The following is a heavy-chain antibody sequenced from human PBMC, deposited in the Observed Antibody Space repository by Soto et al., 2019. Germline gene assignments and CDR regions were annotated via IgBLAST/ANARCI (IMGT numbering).Heavy chain of an antibody. D-gene: IGHD1-7*01. CDR1: GFTFSNAW. CDR3: STDGLNYGSFDY. Sequence: GGSLRLSCAASGFTFSNAWMTWLRQTPGRGLEWVGRIKNKRSDEATDYAAAVKGRFIISRDDSKNTLYLQMHSLTPEDTAVYYCSTDGLNYGSFDYWGQGALVTVSS. J-gene: IGHJ4*02. CDR2: IKNKRSDEAT. V-gene: IGHV3-15*01.